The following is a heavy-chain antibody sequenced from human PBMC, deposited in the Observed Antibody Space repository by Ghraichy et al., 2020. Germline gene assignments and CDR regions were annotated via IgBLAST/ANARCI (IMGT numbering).Heavy chain of an antibody. J-gene: IGHJ6*02. CDR1: GGSISSSSYY. D-gene: IGHD6-6*01. V-gene: IGHV4-39*01. CDR2: IYYSGST. Sequence: SETLSLTCTVSGGSISSSSYYWGWIRQPPGKGLEWIGSIYYSGSTYYNPSLKSRVTISLDTSKNQFSQKLSSVTAADTAVYYCARHGPIYSSSSVLRYYYYGMDVWGQGTTVTVSS. CDR3: ARHGPIYSSSSVLRYYYYGMDV.